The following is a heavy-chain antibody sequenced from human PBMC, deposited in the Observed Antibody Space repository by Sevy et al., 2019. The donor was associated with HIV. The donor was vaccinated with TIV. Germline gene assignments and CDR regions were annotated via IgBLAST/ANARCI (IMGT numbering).Heavy chain of an antibody. D-gene: IGHD6-19*01. Sequence: SETLSLTRSVSGDSITRSAYYWAWIRQPPGKGLEWIGSISSSGSTYHNASLKGRLTMAVDTSKSQFSLTLESVTAADTAVYYCARRSAGQWLAVYYFDSWGQGTLVTVSS. CDR1: GDSITRSAYY. J-gene: IGHJ4*02. CDR2: ISSSGST. V-gene: IGHV4-39*01. CDR3: ARRSAGQWLAVYYFDS.